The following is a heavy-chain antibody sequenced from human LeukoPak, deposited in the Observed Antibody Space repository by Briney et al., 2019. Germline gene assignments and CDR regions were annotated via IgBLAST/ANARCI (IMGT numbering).Heavy chain of an antibody. D-gene: IGHD3-3*01. J-gene: IGHJ6*02. Sequence: GGSLRLSCAASGFTFDDYTMHWVRQAPGKGLEWVSLISWDGGSTYYADSVKGRFTISRDNSKNSLYLQMNSLRTEDTALYYCAKDPRGFWSGYFNPEYYYGMDVWGQGTTVTVSS. CDR3: AKDPRGFWSGYFNPEYYYGMDV. CDR2: ISWDGGST. CDR1: GFTFDDYT. V-gene: IGHV3-43*01.